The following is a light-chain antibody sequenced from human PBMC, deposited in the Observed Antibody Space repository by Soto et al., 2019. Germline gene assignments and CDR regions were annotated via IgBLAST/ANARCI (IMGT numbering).Light chain of an antibody. CDR1: SSDVGGYNY. CDR3: SSYTSSSTPRYV. V-gene: IGLV2-14*01. J-gene: IGLJ1*01. CDR2: EVS. Sequence: QSVLTHPASVSGSPGQSITISCTGTSSDVGGYNYVSWYQQHPGKAPKLMIYEVSNRPSGVSNRFSGSKSGNTASLTISGLQAEDEADYYCSSYTSSSTPRYVFGTGTKVTVL.